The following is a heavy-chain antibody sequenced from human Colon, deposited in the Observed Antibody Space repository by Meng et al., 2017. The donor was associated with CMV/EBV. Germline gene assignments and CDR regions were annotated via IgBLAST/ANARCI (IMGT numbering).Heavy chain of an antibody. CDR2: IKQDGSEK. Sequence: GESLKISCAASGFIFNTYWMSWVRQAPGKGLEWVANIKQDGSEKYYVDSVKGRITASRDNAKNSLYLQMNSLRVEDTALYYCVKDVSSGRFSPGFDPWGQGTLVTVSS. CDR3: VKDVSSGRFSPGFDP. V-gene: IGHV3-7*03. D-gene: IGHD3-10*01. J-gene: IGHJ5*02. CDR1: GFIFNTYW.